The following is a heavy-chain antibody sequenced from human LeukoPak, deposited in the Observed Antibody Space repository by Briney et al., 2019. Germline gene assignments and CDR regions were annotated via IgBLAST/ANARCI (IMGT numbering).Heavy chain of an antibody. Sequence: SVKVSCKPPVDTFSSYAISGVRQALGQGREWMGQIIPIFGAANNAQKFQGRVTLTADESTSTAYMELRSLRSEDTAVYYCAWGVVVAEYIDYWGQGTLVTVSS. D-gene: IGHD2-15*01. J-gene: IGHJ4*02. CDR3: AWGVVVAEYIDY. V-gene: IGHV1-69*01. CDR1: VDTFSSYA. CDR2: IIPIFGAA.